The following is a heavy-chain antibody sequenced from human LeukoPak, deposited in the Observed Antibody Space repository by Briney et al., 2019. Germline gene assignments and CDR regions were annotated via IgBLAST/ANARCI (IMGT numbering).Heavy chain of an antibody. D-gene: IGHD3-16*01. J-gene: IGHJ4*02. CDR3: ARDLGTMTTLPYYFDS. CDR1: GYNFNKYW. CDR2: IYPGDSDT. Sequence: GESLKISCKGSGYNFNKYWIGRVRQMPGKGLEWMGIIYPGDSDTRYSPSFQGQVTISADKSISTAYLHWSSLKASDTAMFYCARDLGTMTTLPYYFDSWGQGTLVTVSS. V-gene: IGHV5-51*01.